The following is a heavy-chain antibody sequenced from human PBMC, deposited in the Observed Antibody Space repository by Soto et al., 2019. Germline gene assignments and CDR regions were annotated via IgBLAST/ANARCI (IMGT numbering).Heavy chain of an antibody. V-gene: IGHV4-59*01. CDR1: GGSISSYY. D-gene: IGHD3-10*02. Sequence: SEPLSLTCTVSGGSISSYYWSWIRQPPGKGLEWIGYIYYSGSTNYNPSLKSRVTISVDTSKNQFSLKLSSVTAADTAVYYCARVLSPSLEELFGELLWFDPWGQGTLVTVSS. CDR3: ARVLSPSLEELFGELLWFDP. CDR2: IYYSGST. J-gene: IGHJ5*02.